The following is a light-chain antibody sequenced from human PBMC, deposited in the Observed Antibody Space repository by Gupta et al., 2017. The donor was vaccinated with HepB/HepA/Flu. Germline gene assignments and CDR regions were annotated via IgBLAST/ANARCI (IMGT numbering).Light chain of an antibody. CDR2: TTD. Sequence: QAILTQPPSASGAPGQRVTVSCSGTSSYIGTNTVTWYQQVPGAPPKLLIFTTDQRPSGVPDRFSGSKSGTSASLAISGLLSEDEATYFCAAWDDGLSGVIFGGGTKLAVL. J-gene: IGLJ2*01. CDR3: AAWDDGLSGVI. V-gene: IGLV1-44*01. CDR1: SSYIGTNT.